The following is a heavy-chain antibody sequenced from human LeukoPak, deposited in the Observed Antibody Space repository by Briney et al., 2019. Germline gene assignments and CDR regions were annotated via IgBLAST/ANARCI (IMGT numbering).Heavy chain of an antibody. CDR2: IYHSGST. CDR1: GGSISSSNW. J-gene: IGHJ4*02. CDR3: ARVGCTNGVCYLFDY. D-gene: IGHD2-8*01. Sequence: PSGTLSLTCAVSGGSISSSNWWTWVRQPPGKGLEWIGEIYHSGSTNYNPSLKSRVTISVDKSKNQFSLKLTSVTVADTAVYYCARVGCTNGVCYLFDYWGQGTLVTVSS. V-gene: IGHV4-4*02.